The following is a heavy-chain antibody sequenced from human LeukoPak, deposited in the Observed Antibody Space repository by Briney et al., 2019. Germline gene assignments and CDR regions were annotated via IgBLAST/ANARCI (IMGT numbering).Heavy chain of an antibody. CDR3: ARLSDYYDSSGYSYYFDY. V-gene: IGHV5-51*03. J-gene: IGHJ4*02. Sequence: GESLKISCKGSGYSFTCYWIGWVRQMPGKGLEWMGIIYPGDSDTRYSPSFQGQVTISADKSISTAYLQWSSLKASDTAMYYCARLSDYYDSSGYSYYFDYWGQGTLVTVSS. CDR1: GYSFTCYW. CDR2: IYPGDSDT. D-gene: IGHD3-22*01.